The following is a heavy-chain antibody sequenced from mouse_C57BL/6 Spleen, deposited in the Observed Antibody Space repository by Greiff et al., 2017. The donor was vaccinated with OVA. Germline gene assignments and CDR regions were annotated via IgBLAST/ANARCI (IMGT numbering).Heavy chain of an antibody. CDR1: GYAFSSYW. V-gene: IGHV1-80*01. J-gene: IGHJ2*01. D-gene: IGHD1-1*01. CDR3: ARPGSSFYYFDY. CDR2: IYPGDGDT. Sequence: QVQLQQSGAELVKPGASVKISCKASGYAFSSYWMNWVKQRPGKGLEWIGQIYPGDGDTNYNGKFKGKATLTADKSSSTAYMQLSSLTSEDSAVYFCARPGSSFYYFDYWGQGTTLTVSS.